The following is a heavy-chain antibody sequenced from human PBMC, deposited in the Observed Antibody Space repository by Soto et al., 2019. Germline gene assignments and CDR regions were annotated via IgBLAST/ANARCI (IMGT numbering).Heavy chain of an antibody. CDR2: IYYSGST. Sequence: SETLSLTCTVSGDSVGGGNHYWSWIRQPPGKGLEWIGYIYYSGSTTYNPSLKSRVTISVDTSKNQFSLKLSSVSAADTAVYYCAALTVLPAAVPDYSGPGTQDTVSS. CDR3: AALTVLPAAVPDY. J-gene: IGHJ4*02. V-gene: IGHV4-61*01. CDR1: GDSVGGGNHY. D-gene: IGHD2-2*01.